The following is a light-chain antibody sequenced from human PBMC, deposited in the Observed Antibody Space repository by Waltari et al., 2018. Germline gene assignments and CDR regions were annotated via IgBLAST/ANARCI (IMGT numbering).Light chain of an antibody. CDR2: DVN. Sequence: QSALTQPVPVSGSPGQSTTISCTGSSSDVGGYNYVSWYQQHPGKAPKLMISDVNKRPSGVSNRFSGSKSDNTASLTISGLQAEDEAHYYCTSFTSSSTIVFGGGTKLTVL. J-gene: IGLJ2*01. CDR3: TSFTSSSTIV. CDR1: SSDVGGYNY. V-gene: IGLV2-14*03.